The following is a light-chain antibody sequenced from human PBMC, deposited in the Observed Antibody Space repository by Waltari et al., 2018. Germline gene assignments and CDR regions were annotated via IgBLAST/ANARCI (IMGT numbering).Light chain of an antibody. CDR1: SGHSSNV. J-gene: IGLJ3*02. V-gene: IGLV4-69*01. CDR2: VNSDGSH. CDR3: QTGGHGTWV. Sequence: QLVLTQSPSASASLGASVKLTCTLSSGHSSNVIAWLQQQPEKGPRSLTRVNSDGSHSRGDGMPDRLSGSSSGAGRYLTSYSLQSEDEADYYCQTGGHGTWVFGGGTKLTVL.